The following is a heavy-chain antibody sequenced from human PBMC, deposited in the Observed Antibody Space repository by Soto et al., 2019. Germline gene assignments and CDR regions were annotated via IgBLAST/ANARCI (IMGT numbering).Heavy chain of an antibody. CDR1: GGSFSDYF. J-gene: IGHJ4*02. CDR2: INHSGST. Sequence: SETLSLTCAVYGGSFSDYFWTWIRQPPGKGLEWIGEINHSGSTNFNPSLKSRVAISADTSRNQFSLQLNSVTPEDTAVYYCARSGPGGYIDYWGQGTLVTVSS. V-gene: IGHV4-34*01. D-gene: IGHD3-22*01. CDR3: ARSGPGGYIDY.